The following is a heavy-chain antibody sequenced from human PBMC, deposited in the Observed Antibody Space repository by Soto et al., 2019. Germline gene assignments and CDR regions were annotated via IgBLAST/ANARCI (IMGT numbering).Heavy chain of an antibody. Sequence: QVQLVQSGAEVKKPGASVKVSYKVSGYTLTELSMHWVRQAPGKGLEWMGGFDPEDGETIYAQKCQSRVTMTEDTSTDTAYMELSRMRSEETAVYYCATTYSRTTIDGPSDYWGQGTLVTVSS. J-gene: IGHJ4*02. D-gene: IGHD1-26*01. CDR3: ATTYSRTTIDGPSDY. CDR1: GYTLTELS. V-gene: IGHV1-24*01. CDR2: FDPEDGET.